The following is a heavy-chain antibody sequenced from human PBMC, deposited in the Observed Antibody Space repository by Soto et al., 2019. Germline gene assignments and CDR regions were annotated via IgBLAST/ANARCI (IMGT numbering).Heavy chain of an antibody. Sequence: GGSLRLSCTASGFTFSNYAMSWVRQAPGKGLEWVSGISGRGDRTHYADSVRGRLTISRDSPKNTLYLQMNSLRAEDTAVYYCAKVSGSNSGYDYGWFDPWGQGTLVTVSS. D-gene: IGHD5-12*01. V-gene: IGHV3-23*01. J-gene: IGHJ5*02. CDR1: GFTFSNYA. CDR3: AKVSGSNSGYDYGWFDP. CDR2: ISGRGDRT.